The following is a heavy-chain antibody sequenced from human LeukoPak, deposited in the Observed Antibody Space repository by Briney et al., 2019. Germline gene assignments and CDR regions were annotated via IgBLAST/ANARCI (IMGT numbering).Heavy chain of an antibody. V-gene: IGHV4-34*01. Sequence: SETLSLTCAVYGGSFSGYYWSWIRQPPGKGLEWIGEINHSGSTNYNPSLKSRVTISVDTSRNQFSLKLSSVTAADTAVYYCARVGDTAINFDYWGQGTLVTVSS. J-gene: IGHJ4*02. CDR1: GGSFSGYY. D-gene: IGHD5-18*01. CDR3: ARVGDTAINFDY. CDR2: INHSGST.